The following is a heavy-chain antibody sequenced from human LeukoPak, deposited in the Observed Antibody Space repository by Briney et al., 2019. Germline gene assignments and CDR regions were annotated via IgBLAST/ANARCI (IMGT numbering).Heavy chain of an antibody. V-gene: IGHV3-30-3*01. D-gene: IGHD2-15*01. Sequence: GRSLRLSCAASGFTFSSYAMHWVRQAPGKGLEWVAVISYDGSNKYYADSVKGRFTISRDSSKNTLYLQMNSLRAEDTAVYYCARAVWGYCSGGSCYYDYWGQGTLVTVSS. CDR2: ISYDGSNK. CDR1: GFTFSSYA. J-gene: IGHJ4*02. CDR3: ARAVWGYCSGGSCYYDY.